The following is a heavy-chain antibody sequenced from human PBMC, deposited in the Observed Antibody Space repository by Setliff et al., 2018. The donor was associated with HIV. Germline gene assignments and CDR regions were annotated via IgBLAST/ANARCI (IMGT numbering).Heavy chain of an antibody. CDR1: GYTFTNYW. CDR2: IYPGDSVT. V-gene: IGHV5-51*01. J-gene: IGHJ4*02. D-gene: IGHD1-26*01. Sequence: PGESLTISCRASGYTFTNYWIGWVRQMPGKGLEWIGVIYPGDSVTRYSPSFQGXXXISADTSITTAYLQWSSLKASDTAIYYCTRRRRAPGTESLEAYWGQGTXXXVSS. CDR3: TRRRRAPGTESLEAY.